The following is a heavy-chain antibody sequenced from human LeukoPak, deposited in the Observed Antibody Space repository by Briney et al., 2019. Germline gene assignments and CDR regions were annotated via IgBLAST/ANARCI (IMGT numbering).Heavy chain of an antibody. Sequence: GESLQISCEGSGFTFTSNWIGWVRQMPGKGLEWMGIIYPGDSDTTYSPSFQGQVTISADKSISTAYLQWSSLKTSDTAMYYCARPYYYGSGSYYMPDWGQGTLVTVSS. CDR2: IYPGDSDT. J-gene: IGHJ4*02. D-gene: IGHD3-10*01. CDR1: GFTFTSNW. V-gene: IGHV5-51*01. CDR3: ARPYYYGSGSYYMPD.